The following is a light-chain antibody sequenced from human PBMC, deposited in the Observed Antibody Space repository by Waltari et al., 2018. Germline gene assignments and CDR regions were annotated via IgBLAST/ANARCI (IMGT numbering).Light chain of an antibody. V-gene: IGLV2-11*01. CDR2: DVT. Sequence: QSALTQPRSVSGTPGQSVTISCTGTSIDVGSYNYVSWYQQHPGKAPKLMIYDVTKRPSGVPDRFSGSKSGNTASLTISGLQAEDEADYHCCSFSGTYYVFGTGTEVTVL. J-gene: IGLJ1*01. CDR3: CSFSGTYYV. CDR1: SIDVGSYNY.